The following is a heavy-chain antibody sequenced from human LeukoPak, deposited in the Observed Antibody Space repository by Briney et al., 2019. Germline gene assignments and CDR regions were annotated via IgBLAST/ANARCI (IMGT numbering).Heavy chain of an antibody. CDR3: ASTSWIQLRYFDY. Sequence: SETLSLTCTVSGGSISSGSYYWSWIRQPAGKGLEWIGRIYTSGSTNYNPSLKSRVTISVDTSKNQFSLKLSSVTAADTAVYYCASTSWIQLRYFDYWGQGTLVTVSS. CDR1: GGSISSGSYY. V-gene: IGHV4-61*02. J-gene: IGHJ4*02. D-gene: IGHD5-18*01. CDR2: IYTSGST.